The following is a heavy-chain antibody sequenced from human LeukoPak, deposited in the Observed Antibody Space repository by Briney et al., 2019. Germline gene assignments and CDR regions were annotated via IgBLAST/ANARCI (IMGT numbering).Heavy chain of an antibody. Sequence: SETLSLTCTVSGDSISSSRYYWGWIRQPPGKGLEWIGSIYYSGSTYYTPSLKSRVTISVDTSKNQFSLKLSSVTAADTAVYYCARQEIGLRSFDPWGQGTLVTVSS. D-gene: IGHD3/OR15-3a*01. CDR3: ARQEIGLRSFDP. J-gene: IGHJ5*02. CDR1: GDSISSSRYY. V-gene: IGHV4-39*01. CDR2: IYYSGST.